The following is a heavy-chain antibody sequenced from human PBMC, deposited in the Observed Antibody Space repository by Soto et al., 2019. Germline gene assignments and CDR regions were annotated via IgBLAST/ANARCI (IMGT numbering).Heavy chain of an antibody. CDR2: ISSSTSYI. Sequence: EVQLVESGGGLVKPGGSLRLSCAASGVTFSSYSMNWVRQAPGKGLEWVSSISSSTSYIYSADSVKGRFTISRDNAKNSLYLQMNSLRAEDTAVYYCARAGRDGYNWDYWGQGTLVTVSS. D-gene: IGHD5-18*01. V-gene: IGHV3-21*01. CDR3: ARAGRDGYNWDY. J-gene: IGHJ4*02. CDR1: GVTFSSYS.